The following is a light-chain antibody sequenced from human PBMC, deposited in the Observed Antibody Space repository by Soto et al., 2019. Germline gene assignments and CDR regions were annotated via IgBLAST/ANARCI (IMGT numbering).Light chain of an antibody. Sequence: QSALTQPRSVSGSPGQSVTISCTGTSSDVGGYNYVSWYQQHPGKAPKLMIYDVSKRPSGVPDRFSGSKSGNTASLTISGLQAEDEADYYCCSYAGSYVVFGVGTKLT. CDR3: CSYAGSYVV. V-gene: IGLV2-11*01. CDR1: SSDVGGYNY. J-gene: IGLJ2*01. CDR2: DVS.